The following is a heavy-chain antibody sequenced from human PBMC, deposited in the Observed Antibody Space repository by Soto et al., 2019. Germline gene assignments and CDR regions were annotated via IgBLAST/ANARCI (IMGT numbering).Heavy chain of an antibody. CDR2: ISSSSSTI. CDR3: AIGPGDIVVVVAATPYDAFDI. V-gene: IGHV3-48*01. D-gene: IGHD2-15*01. CDR1: GFTFSSYS. Sequence: GGSLRLSCAASGFTFSSYSMNWVRQAPGKGLEWVSYISSSSSTIYYADSVKGRFTISRDNAKNSLYLQMNSLRAEDTAVYYCAIGPGDIVVVVAATPYDAFDIWGQGTMVTVSS. J-gene: IGHJ3*02.